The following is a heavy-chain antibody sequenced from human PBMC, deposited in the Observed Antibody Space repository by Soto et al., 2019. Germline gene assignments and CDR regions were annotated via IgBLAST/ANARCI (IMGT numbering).Heavy chain of an antibody. CDR1: GGSISSGGYY. J-gene: IGHJ4*02. CDR2: IYYSGST. V-gene: IGHV4-31*03. Sequence: PSETLSLTCTVSGGSISSGGYYWSWIRQHPGKGLEWIGYIYYSGSTYYNPSLKSRVTISVDTSKNQFSLNLSFVTAADTAVYYCARHPKSSSYTTFDYWGQGTLVTVSS. CDR3: ARHPKSSSYTTFDY. D-gene: IGHD6-13*01.